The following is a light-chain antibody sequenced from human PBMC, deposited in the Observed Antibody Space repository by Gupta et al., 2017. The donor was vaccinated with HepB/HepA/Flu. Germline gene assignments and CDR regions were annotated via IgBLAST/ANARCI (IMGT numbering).Light chain of an antibody. CDR3: VGWYDSLSGYV. V-gene: IGLV1-47*02. CDR1: SSNMGNNN. CDR2: IDN. J-gene: IGLJ1*01. Sequence: QPVLPRPPSASGPPGQRVTLSCSRSSSNMGNNNAYGYHQHPAPAPKLLIYIDNQRPAGVPDRFSGSKSATTAALSISGLRAEDEADYYCVGWYDSLSGYVFGAGTKFTVL.